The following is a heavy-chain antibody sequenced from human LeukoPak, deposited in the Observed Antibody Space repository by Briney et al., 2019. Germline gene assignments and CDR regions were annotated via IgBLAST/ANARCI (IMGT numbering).Heavy chain of an antibody. CDR2: ISYDGSEK. D-gene: IGHD7-27*01. CDR3: ARDFSGDYYFDY. V-gene: IGHV3-30*12. CDR1: GYTFSANG. J-gene: IGHJ4*02. Sequence: GGSLRLPCVASGYTFSANGMHWVRQAPGKGLEWVGMISYDGSEKYYGDSVKGRFTISRDDSKSTLFLEMNSLRAEDTAVYYCARDFSGDYYFDYWGQGTLVTVSS.